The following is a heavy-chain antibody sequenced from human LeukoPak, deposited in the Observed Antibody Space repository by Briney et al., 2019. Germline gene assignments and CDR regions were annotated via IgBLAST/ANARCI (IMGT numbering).Heavy chain of an antibody. Sequence: GGSLRLSCITSGFTFGDYAMTWVRQAPGKGLEWVGFIRSKVYGGTPEYAASVKGRFTISRNDSKGIAYLQMNSLKTEDTAVYYCSRDQTPYYWGQGTLVTVSS. CDR3: SRDQTPYY. CDR2: IRSKVYGGTP. V-gene: IGHV3-49*04. CDR1: GFTFGDYA. J-gene: IGHJ4*02.